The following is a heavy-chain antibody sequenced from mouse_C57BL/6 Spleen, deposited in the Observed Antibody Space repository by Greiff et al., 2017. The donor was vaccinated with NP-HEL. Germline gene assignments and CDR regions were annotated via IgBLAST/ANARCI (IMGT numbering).Heavy chain of an antibody. J-gene: IGHJ2*01. CDR1: GYTFTDYY. CDR2: INPNNGGT. Sequence: EVQLQQSGPELVKPGASVKISCKASGYTFTDYYMNWVKQSHGKSLEWIGDINPNNGGTSYNQKFKGKATLTVDKSSSTAYMELRSLTSEDSAVYYCARRDWAPFDYWGQGTTLTVSS. D-gene: IGHD4-1*01. V-gene: IGHV1-26*01. CDR3: ARRDWAPFDY.